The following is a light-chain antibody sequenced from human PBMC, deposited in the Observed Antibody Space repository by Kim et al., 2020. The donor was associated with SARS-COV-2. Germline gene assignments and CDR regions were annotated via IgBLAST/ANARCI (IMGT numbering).Light chain of an antibody. J-gene: IGKJ2*01. CDR2: DAS. V-gene: IGKV3-11*01. Sequence: LSLSPGERDPPTRRAHPGFSNYVAWYQQKPGQAPRLLIYDASNRATGIPARFSGSGSGTDFTLTISSLEPEDFAVYYCQQRRNWYTFGQGTKLEI. CDR1: PGFSNY. CDR3: QQRRNWYT.